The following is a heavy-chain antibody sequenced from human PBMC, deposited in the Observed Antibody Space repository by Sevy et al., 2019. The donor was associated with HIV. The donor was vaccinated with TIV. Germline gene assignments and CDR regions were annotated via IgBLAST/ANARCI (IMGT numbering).Heavy chain of an antibody. CDR3: ARGDYYGSLYYFDY. Sequence: GGSLRLSCAASGFTFNYHFMNWVRQLPGKGLEWVSYISSASSYINYSDSVKGRFTISRDNAKNLVFLEMNNLRPEDTAVEFCARGDYYGSLYYFDYWGQGTLVTVSS. V-gene: IGHV3-21*06. CDR1: GFTFNYHF. D-gene: IGHD3-10*01. CDR2: ISSASSYI. J-gene: IGHJ4*02.